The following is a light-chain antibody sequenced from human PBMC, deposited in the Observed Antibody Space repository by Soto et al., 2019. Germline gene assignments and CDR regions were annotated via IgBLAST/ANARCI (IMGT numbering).Light chain of an antibody. J-gene: IGLJ1*01. V-gene: IGLV2-23*01. Sequence: QSALTQPASVSGSPGQSITISCTGTSSDVGGYNFVSWYQQHPDKAPKLMIYEGSKRPSGVSNRFSGSKSGNTASLTISGLQAEDEADYYCCSYAGSSTPRVFGTGTKVTVL. CDR2: EGS. CDR3: CSYAGSSTPRV. CDR1: SSDVGGYNF.